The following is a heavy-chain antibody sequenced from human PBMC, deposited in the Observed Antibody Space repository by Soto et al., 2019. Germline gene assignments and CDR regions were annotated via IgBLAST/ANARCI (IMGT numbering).Heavy chain of an antibody. Sequence: GGSLRLSCAASGFTFNKYYMNWVRQAPGKGVEWISSLSCSGTYIYYADSVKGRFTISRDNSKNSLYLQRNSQRTEDTAVYYCARGSLCSRSNCFVSEAFDLWGEGTMVTV. CDR1: GFTFNKYY. D-gene: IGHD2-2*01. CDR2: LSCSGTYI. J-gene: IGHJ3*01. V-gene: IGHV3-21*01. CDR3: ARGSLCSRSNCFVSEAFDL.